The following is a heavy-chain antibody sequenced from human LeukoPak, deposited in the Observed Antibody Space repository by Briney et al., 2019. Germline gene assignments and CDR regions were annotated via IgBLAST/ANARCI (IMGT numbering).Heavy chain of an antibody. V-gene: IGHV4-34*01. CDR2: INHSGSS. CDR3: VRTDKSSSWYYYYYMDV. CDR1: GGSFSGYY. D-gene: IGHD6-13*01. J-gene: IGHJ6*03. Sequence: PSETLSLTCAVYGGSFSGYYWSWIRQPPGKGLEWIGVINHSGSSNYNPSLKSRVTISVNTSKNQFSLKLSSVTAADTAVYYCVRTDKSSSWYYYYYMDVWGKGTTVTVSS.